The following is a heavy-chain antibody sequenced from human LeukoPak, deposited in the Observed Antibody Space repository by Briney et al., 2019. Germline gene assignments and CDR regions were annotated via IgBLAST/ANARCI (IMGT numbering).Heavy chain of an antibody. J-gene: IGHJ4*02. CDR2: IYYSGST. CDR3: APGIGGGYNYHFDY. D-gene: IGHD5-24*01. V-gene: IGHV4-39*07. Sequence: PSETLSLTCTVSGGSISSYYWSWIRQPPGKGLEWIGSIYYSGSTYYNPSLKSRVTISVDTSKNQFSLKLSSVTAADTAVYYCAPGIGGGYNYHFDYWGQGTLVTVSS. CDR1: GGSISSYY.